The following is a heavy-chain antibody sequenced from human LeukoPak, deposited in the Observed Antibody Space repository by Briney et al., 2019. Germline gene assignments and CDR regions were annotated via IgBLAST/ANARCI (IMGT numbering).Heavy chain of an antibody. J-gene: IGHJ4*02. D-gene: IGHD1-1*01. CDR2: IYYSGST. Sequence: SQTLSLTCTVSGGSISSGGYYWSWIRQHPGKGLEWIGYIYYSGSTYYNPSLKSRVTISVDTSKNQFSLKLSSVTAADTAIYYCATWGTTGFDYWGQGTLVTVSS. V-gene: IGHV4-31*03. CDR3: ATWGTTGFDY. CDR1: GGSISSGGYY.